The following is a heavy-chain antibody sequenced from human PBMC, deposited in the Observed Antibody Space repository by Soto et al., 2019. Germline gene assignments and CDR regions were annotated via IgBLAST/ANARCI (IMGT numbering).Heavy chain of an antibody. D-gene: IGHD4-17*01. Sequence: PGGSLRLSCAASGFTFSSYGMHWVRQAPGKGLEWVAVIWYDGSNKYYADSVKGRFTISRDNSKNTLYLQMNSLRAEDTAVYYCARDFHDYGALGFDYWGQGTLVTVSS. CDR3: ARDFHDYGALGFDY. J-gene: IGHJ4*02. CDR1: GFTFSSYG. CDR2: IWYDGSNK. V-gene: IGHV3-33*01.